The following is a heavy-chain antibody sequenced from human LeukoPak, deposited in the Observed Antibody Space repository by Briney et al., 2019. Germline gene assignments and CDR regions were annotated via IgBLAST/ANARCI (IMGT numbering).Heavy chain of an antibody. CDR3: AKAPNGHWNENYYYMDV. Sequence: GGSLRLSCAASGFTFSSYGMHWVRQAPGKGLEWVAFIRYDGSNKYYADSVRGRFTISRDNSKNTLYLQMNSLRAEDTAVYYCAKAPNGHWNENYYYMDVWGKGTTVTVSS. D-gene: IGHD1-1*01. J-gene: IGHJ6*03. V-gene: IGHV3-30*02. CDR1: GFTFSSYG. CDR2: IRYDGSNK.